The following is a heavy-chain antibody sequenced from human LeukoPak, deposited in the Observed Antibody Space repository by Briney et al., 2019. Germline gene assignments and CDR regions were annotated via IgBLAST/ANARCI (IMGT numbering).Heavy chain of an antibody. V-gene: IGHV3-21*01. Sequence: GSLRLSCAASGFTFSSYSMNWVRPAPGKGLEWVSSISSSSSYIYYAASEKGRFTISRNHANNSLYLQMNDPGAEDTALYYWARTGGSGSYDYWGQGTRVTVSS. CDR3: ARTGGSGSYDY. J-gene: IGHJ4*02. CDR2: ISSSSSYI. D-gene: IGHD3-10*01. CDR1: GFTFSSYS.